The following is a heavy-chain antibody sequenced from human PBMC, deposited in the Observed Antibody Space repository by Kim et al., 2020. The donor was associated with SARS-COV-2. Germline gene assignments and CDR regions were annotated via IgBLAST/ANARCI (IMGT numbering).Heavy chain of an antibody. CDR3: ARVSLSDRGFSYYAID. V-gene: IGHV4-31*03. D-gene: IGHD1-26*01. CDR2: IDFSGTT. CDR1: GGSISSGTNY. J-gene: IGHJ6*01. Sequence: SETLSLTCTVSGGSISSGTNYWAWIRQFPGKGLEWIGHIDFSGTTFYNSTLKSRLTISVDISKNQFSLDLFSVTAADTAMYYCARVSLSDRGFSYYAID.